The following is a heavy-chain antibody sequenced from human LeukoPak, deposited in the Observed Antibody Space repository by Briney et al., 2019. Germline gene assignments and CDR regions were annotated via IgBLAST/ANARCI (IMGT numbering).Heavy chain of an antibody. CDR1: GYTFTGYY. CDR3: ARVSVVVPAARGIDYYYYYGMDV. J-gene: IGHJ6*02. V-gene: IGHV1-2*02. D-gene: IGHD2-2*01. CDR2: INPNSGGT. Sequence: ASVKASCKASGYTFTGYYMHWVRQAPGQGREWMGWINPNSGGTNYAQKFQGRVTMTRDTSISTAYMELSRLRSDDTAVYYCARVSVVVPAARGIDYYYYYGMDVWGQGTTVTVSS.